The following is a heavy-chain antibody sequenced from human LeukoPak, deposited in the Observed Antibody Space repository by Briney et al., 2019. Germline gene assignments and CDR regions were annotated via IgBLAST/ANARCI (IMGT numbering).Heavy chain of an antibody. CDR3: ARGGVSGWWKKNYYYGMDV. CDR1: GFTFSSYD. D-gene: IGHD6-19*01. V-gene: IGHV3-13*01. Sequence: GRSLRLSCAASGFTFSSYDMHWVRQATGKGLEWVSAIGTAGDTYYPGSVKGRFTISRENAKNSLYLQMNSLRAGDTAVYYCARGGVSGWWKKNYYYGMDVWGQGTTVTVSS. CDR2: IGTAGDT. J-gene: IGHJ6*02.